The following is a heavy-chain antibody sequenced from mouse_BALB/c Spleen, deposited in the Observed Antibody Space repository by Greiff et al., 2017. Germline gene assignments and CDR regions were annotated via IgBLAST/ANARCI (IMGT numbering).Heavy chain of an antibody. J-gene: IGHJ2*01. CDR1: GFTFSSFG. CDR2: ISSGSSTI. D-gene: IGHD2-1*01. V-gene: IGHV5-17*02. CDR3: ARSLYGNFFDY. Sequence: EVHLVESGGGLVQPGGSRKLSCAASGFTFSSFGMHWVRQAPEKGLEWVAYISSGSSTIYYADTVKGRFTISRDNPKNTLFLQMTSLRSEDTAMYYCARSLYGNFFDYWGQGTTLTVSS.